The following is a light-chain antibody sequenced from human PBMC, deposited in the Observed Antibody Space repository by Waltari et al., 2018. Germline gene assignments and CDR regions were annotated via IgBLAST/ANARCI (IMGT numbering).Light chain of an antibody. CDR1: QSVSSY. V-gene: IGKV3-11*01. CDR3: QQRSSWPPFT. CDR2: DAS. J-gene: IGKJ2*01. Sequence: EVVLTQSPATLSLSPGARATLSCRASQSVSSYLAWYQQTPGQAPRLLIYDASNRATGIPARFSGSGSGTDFTLTISSLEPEDFAVYYCQQRSSWPPFTFGQGTKLEIK.